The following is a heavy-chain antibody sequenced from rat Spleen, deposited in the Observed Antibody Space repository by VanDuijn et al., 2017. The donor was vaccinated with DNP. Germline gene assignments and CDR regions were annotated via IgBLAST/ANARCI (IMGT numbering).Heavy chain of an antibody. V-gene: IGHV5-20*01. D-gene: IGHD1-11*01. CDR3: ARDNYVTSGAMDA. J-gene: IGHJ4*01. CDR1: GFTFSDYY. CDR2: ITYDGVGT. Sequence: EVQLVESGGGLVQPGRSLKLSCAGSGFTFSDYYMAWVRQAPAKGLEWVASITYDGVGTYYRDSVKGRFTISRDDAKSALYLQMDSLRSEDTATYYCARDNYVTSGAMDAWGQGTSVTVSS.